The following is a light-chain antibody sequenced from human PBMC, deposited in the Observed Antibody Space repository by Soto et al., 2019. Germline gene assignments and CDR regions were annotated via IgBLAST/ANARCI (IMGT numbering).Light chain of an antibody. V-gene: IGLV2-14*01. Sequence: QSALTQPASVSGSPGQSITIPCTGTSSDVGTYNYVSWYQHHPGKAPKLIIYEVSNRPSGVSNRFSGSKSGSTASLTISGLQAEDEADYHCTSYTRDTALVFGTGTKVTVL. CDR1: SSDVGTYNY. J-gene: IGLJ1*01. CDR2: EVS. CDR3: TSYTRDTALV.